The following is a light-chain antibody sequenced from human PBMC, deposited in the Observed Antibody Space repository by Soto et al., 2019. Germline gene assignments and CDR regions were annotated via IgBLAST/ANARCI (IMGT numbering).Light chain of an antibody. CDR1: QNINRW. CDR3: LQYTVYPLT. J-gene: IGKJ4*01. Sequence: DIQMTQSPSTLSASVGDIVTITCRASQNINRWLAWYQQKPGKAPKLLIHKASTLESGVPSRFSGSASGTEFTLIISSLQPDDFAGYFCLQYTVYPLTFGGGTKVEIK. V-gene: IGKV1-5*03. CDR2: KAS.